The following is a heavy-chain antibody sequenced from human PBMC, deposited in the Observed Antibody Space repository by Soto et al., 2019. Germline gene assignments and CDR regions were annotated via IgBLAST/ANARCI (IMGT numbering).Heavy chain of an antibody. CDR1: AGTFSSYA. D-gene: IGHD2-8*01. V-gene: IGHV1-69*13. CDR3: ARERVLMVYANSRGAFDI. Sequence: SVKVSCKASAGTFSSYAIIWVRQAPGQGLEWMGGIIPIFGTTNYAQKFQGRVTITADESTSTAYMELSSQRSEDTAVYYCARERVLMVYANSRGAFDIWGQGTMVTVSS. J-gene: IGHJ3*02. CDR2: IIPIFGTT.